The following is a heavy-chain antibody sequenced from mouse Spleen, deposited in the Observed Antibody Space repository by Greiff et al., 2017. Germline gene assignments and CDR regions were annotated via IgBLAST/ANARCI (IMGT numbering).Heavy chain of an antibody. Sequence: VQLQQSGTVLARPGASVKMSCKTSGYTFTSYWMHWVKQRPGQGLEWIGAIYPGNSDTSYNQKFKGKAKLTAVTSASTAYMELSILTNEDSAVYYCTRYYYGRSDWFAYWGQGTLVTVSA. J-gene: IGHJ3*01. CDR3: TRYYYGRSDWFAY. V-gene: IGHV1-5*01. D-gene: IGHD1-1*01. CDR1: GYTFTSYW. CDR2: IYPGNSDT.